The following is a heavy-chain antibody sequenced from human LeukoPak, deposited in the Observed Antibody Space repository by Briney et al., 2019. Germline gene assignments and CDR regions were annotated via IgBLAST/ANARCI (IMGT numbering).Heavy chain of an antibody. CDR3: ARVTTYYDFWSGYYPNWFDP. D-gene: IGHD3-3*01. CDR1: GYTFTIYD. CDR2: MNPNSGNT. Sequence: ASVKVSCKASGYTFTIYDINWVRQATGQGLEWMGWMNPNSGNTGYAQKFQGRVTMTRNTSISTAYMELSSLRSEDTAVYYCARVTTYYDFWSGYYPNWFDPWGQGTLVTVSS. J-gene: IGHJ5*02. V-gene: IGHV1-8*01.